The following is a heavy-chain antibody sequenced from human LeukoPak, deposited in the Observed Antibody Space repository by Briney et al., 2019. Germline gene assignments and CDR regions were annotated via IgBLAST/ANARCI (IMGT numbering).Heavy chain of an antibody. V-gene: IGHV3-33*01. Sequence: PGRSLRLSCAVSGFIFSDYGFHWVRQAPGKGLEWVAVTRFDGSIKQYADSVKGRFTISRDDSKNTLYLQMNFLKSEDTAVYYCARWGGTRQYYFGYWGQGTLVTVSS. CDR2: TRFDGSIK. D-gene: IGHD1-1*01. CDR1: GFIFSDYG. J-gene: IGHJ4*02. CDR3: ARWGGTRQYYFGY.